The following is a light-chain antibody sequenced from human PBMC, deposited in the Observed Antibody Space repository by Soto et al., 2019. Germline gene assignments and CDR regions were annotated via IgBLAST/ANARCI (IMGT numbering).Light chain of an antibody. V-gene: IGLV2-8*01. CDR3: TSYAGGNNV. J-gene: IGLJ1*01. CDR2: EVN. Sequence: QSALTQPPSASGSPGQSVTISCTGTSSDVGGYNYVSWYQQHPGKVPKLVVYEVNKRPSGVPDRFSGSKSGNTASLTVSGRQAEDEADYYCTSYAGGNNVFGTGTKVTVL. CDR1: SSDVGGYNY.